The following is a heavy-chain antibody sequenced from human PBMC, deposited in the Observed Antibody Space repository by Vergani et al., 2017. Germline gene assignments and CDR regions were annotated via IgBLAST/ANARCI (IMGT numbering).Heavy chain of an antibody. D-gene: IGHD2-2*01. CDR2: ININSGAT. CDR3: ARLATVVVPAARPLDL. Sequence: QVQLVQSGAEVKKPGASVKVSCKASGYTFTSYYMHWVRQAPGQGLEWMGWININSGATKLAQKFQGRVTMGTDTSISTGYMELSSLRSDDTAVYYCARLATVVVPAARPLDLWGQGTLITVSS. CDR1: GYTFTSYY. V-gene: IGHV1-2*02. J-gene: IGHJ4*02.